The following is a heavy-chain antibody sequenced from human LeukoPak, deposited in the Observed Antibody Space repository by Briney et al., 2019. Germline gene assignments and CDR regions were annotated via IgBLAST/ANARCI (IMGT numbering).Heavy chain of an antibody. J-gene: IGHJ4*02. CDR2: IRGSGDST. D-gene: IGHD3-9*01. CDR1: GFTFNTYA. CDR3: AKRYFGNYYFDS. Sequence: GGSLRLSCAASGFTFNTYAMSWVRQAPGKGLEWVSAIRGSGDSTYYADSVKGRFTISRDNSKNTLYLQMNSLRAEDTAVYYCAKRYFGNYYFDSWGQGTLVTVSS. V-gene: IGHV3-23*01.